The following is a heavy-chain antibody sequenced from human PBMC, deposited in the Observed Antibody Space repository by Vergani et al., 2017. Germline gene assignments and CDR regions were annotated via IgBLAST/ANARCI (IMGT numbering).Heavy chain of an antibody. CDR1: GFSLSTSGVG. V-gene: IGHV2-5*02. CDR3: AHRHSSSWYSYWFDP. D-gene: IGHD6-13*01. Sequence: QITLQESGPTLVKPTQTLTLTCTFSGFSLSTSGVGVGWLRQPPGKALEWLALIYWDDDKRYSPSLKSRLTITKDTSKNQVVLTMTNMDPVDTATYYCAHRHSSSWYSYWFDPGAREPWSPSPQ. J-gene: IGHJ5*02. CDR2: IYWDDDK.